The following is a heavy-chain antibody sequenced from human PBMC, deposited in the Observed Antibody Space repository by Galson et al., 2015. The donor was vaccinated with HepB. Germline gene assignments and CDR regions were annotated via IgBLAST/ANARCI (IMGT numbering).Heavy chain of an antibody. CDR2: ISYDGSNK. D-gene: IGHD6-19*01. V-gene: IGHV3-30*04. CDR1: GFTFSSYA. CDR3: ARDWTGIAVAGTGYYYYYGMDV. J-gene: IGHJ6*02. Sequence: SLRLSCAASGFTFSSYAMHWVRQAPGKGLEWVAVISYDGSNKYYADSVKGRFTISRDNSKNTLYLQMNSLRAEDTAVYYCARDWTGIAVAGTGYYYYYGMDVWGQGTTVTVSS.